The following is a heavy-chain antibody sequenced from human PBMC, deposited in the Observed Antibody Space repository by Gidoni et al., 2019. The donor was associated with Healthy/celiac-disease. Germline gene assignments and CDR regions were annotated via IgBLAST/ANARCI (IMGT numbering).Heavy chain of an antibody. CDR3: ARDLIGGGMDV. D-gene: IGHD3-16*01. CDR1: GGSISSYY. J-gene: IGHJ6*02. Sequence: QVQLQESGPGLVKPSETLSLTCTVSGGSISSYYWRWIRQPPGKGLEWIGYIYYSGSTNYNPSLKTRVTISVDTSKNQFSLKLSSVTAADTAVYYCARDLIGGGMDVWGQGTTVTVSS. CDR2: IYYSGST. V-gene: IGHV4-59*01.